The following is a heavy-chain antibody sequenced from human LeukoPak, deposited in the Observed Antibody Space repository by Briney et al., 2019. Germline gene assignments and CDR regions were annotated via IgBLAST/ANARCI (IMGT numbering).Heavy chain of an antibody. V-gene: IGHV3-11*01. J-gene: IGHJ5*02. Sequence: PGGSLRLSCAASGFTFSDYYMSWIRQAPGKGLEWVSYISSSGSTIYYADSVKGRFTISRDNSKNTLYLQMNSLRAEDTAVYYCAKHSSIRRFGELLMFRKWFDPWGQGTLVTVSS. CDR1: GFTFSDYY. CDR2: ISSSGSTI. D-gene: IGHD3-10*01. CDR3: AKHSSIRRFGELLMFRKWFDP.